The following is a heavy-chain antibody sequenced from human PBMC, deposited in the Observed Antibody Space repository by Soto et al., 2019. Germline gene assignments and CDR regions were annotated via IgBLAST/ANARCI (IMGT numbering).Heavy chain of an antibody. CDR1: RGSITSGGYY. Sequence: PSETLCPTCTVPRGSITSGGYYWSWIRQHAGKGREWLGYIYDSGSTFYNPSLKSRITLSVDTSKNHFSLNVNSVTASYTAVYCCVSQRTSVLTQAYLDYWGPEALLTGSS. J-gene: IGHJ4*02. V-gene: IGHV4-31*03. CDR2: IYDSGST. D-gene: IGHD2-8*01. CDR3: VSQRTSVLTQAYLDY.